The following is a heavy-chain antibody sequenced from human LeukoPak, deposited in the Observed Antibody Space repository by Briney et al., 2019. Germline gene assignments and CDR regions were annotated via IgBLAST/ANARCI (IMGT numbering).Heavy chain of an antibody. D-gene: IGHD5-18*01. CDR2: IDYTGST. J-gene: IGHJ4*02. Sequence: SETLSLTCSVSGGSIRSYYWSWIRQPPGNGLAWIGYIDYTGSTNYNPSLKSRVSISGDTSKNQFSLKLTSVTAADTAVYYCARQGGYTNVYPFDSWGPGTLVTVSS. V-gene: IGHV4-59*08. CDR1: GGSIRSYY. CDR3: ARQGGYTNVYPFDS.